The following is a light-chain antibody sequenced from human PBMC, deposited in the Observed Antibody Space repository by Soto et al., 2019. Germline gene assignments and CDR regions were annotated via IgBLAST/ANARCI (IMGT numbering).Light chain of an antibody. V-gene: IGKV3-20*01. CDR1: QSVSSSY. Sequence: EIVLTQSPGTLSLSPGERATLSCRASQSVSSSYLAWYQQKPGQAPRLLIYGASSRATGIPDRFSGSGSGKDFTLTISILEPEDFAVYYCQQYGSSLLYTFGQGTKLEIK. CDR3: QQYGSSLLYT. J-gene: IGKJ2*01. CDR2: GAS.